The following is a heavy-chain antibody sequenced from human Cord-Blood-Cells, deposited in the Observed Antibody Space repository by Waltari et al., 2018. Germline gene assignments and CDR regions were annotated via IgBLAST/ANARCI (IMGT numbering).Heavy chain of an antibody. CDR1: GGTFSSYA. V-gene: IGHV1-69*01. J-gene: IGHJ2*01. Sequence: QVQLVQSGAEVKKPGSSVKVSCKASGGTFSSYAISWVRQAPGQGLEWMGGIIPIVGTANYAQEVQGRGTVTADESTSTAYMELSSLRSEDTAVYYCARVAGYWDDWYFDLWGRGTLVTVSS. CDR2: IIPIVGTA. D-gene: IGHD5-18*01. CDR3: ARVAGYWDDWYFDL.